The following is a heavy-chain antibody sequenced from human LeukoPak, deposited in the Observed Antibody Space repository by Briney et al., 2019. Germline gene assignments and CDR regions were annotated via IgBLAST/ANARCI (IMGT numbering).Heavy chain of an antibody. CDR2: ISSSGAL. Sequence: GGSLRLSCVASGFTFNTYTMNWVRQSSGKGLEWVSTISSSGALHYADSVKGRFTISRDSAKNSLYLQMNSLRAEDTALYYCVRDSSYSHFDYWGQGTLVTVSS. D-gene: IGHD4-11*01. CDR1: GFTFNTYT. CDR3: VRDSSYSHFDY. V-gene: IGHV3-48*01. J-gene: IGHJ4*02.